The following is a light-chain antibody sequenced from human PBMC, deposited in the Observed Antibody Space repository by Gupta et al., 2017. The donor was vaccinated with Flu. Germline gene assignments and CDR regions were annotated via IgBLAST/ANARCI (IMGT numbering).Light chain of an antibody. J-gene: IGKJ1*01. CDR2: KVS. CDR3: MQGTRWPQWT. V-gene: IGKV2-30*01. Sequence: DVALSQSPLSLPVTLGQPASISCRSSQSLVYSDGNIYLNWFQQRPGQPPRRLIYKVSNRDSGVPDRFSGSGSGTDFTLKISRVEAEDVGFYYCMQGTRWPQWTFGQGTKVEIK. CDR1: QSLVYSDGNIY.